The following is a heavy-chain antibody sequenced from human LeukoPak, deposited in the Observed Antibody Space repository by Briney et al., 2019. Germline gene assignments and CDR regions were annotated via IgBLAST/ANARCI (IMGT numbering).Heavy chain of an antibody. V-gene: IGHV1-8*01. CDR2: MNPNSGNT. Sequence: ASVKVSCKASGYTFTSYDIDWVRQATGQGLEWMGWMNPNSGNTGYAQKFQGRVTMTRNTSISTAYMELSSLRSEDTAVYYCARGPLWFGEAPEKWFDPWGQGTLVTVSS. CDR1: GYTFTSYD. D-gene: IGHD3-10*01. CDR3: ARGPLWFGEAPEKWFDP. J-gene: IGHJ5*02.